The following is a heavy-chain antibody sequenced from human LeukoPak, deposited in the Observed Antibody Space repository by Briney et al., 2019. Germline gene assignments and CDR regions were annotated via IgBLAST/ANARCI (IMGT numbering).Heavy chain of an antibody. V-gene: IGHV4-39*01. CDR3: ARTIAVAGIFEYYYYYYSMDV. CDR1: GGSITRSTYY. D-gene: IGHD6-19*01. CDR2: IYYSGGT. Sequence: PSETLSLTCTVSGGSITRSTYYWGWIRQPPGKGLEWIGSIYYSGGTYYNPSLKSRVTISVDTSKNQFSLKLSSVTAADTAVYYCARTIAVAGIFEYYYYYYSMDVWGKGTTVTISS. J-gene: IGHJ6*03.